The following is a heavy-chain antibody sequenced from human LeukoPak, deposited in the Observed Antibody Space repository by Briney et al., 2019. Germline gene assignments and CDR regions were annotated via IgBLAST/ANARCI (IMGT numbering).Heavy chain of an antibody. Sequence: PSETLSLTCTVTGGSIRSRSDYWGWIRQPPGKGLEWIGSIFYGGSTSYNPSLKSRVTISVDTSKNQFSLEVRSVTAADTAVYFCARHKNYGGRDAFDIWGQGTMVTVSS. D-gene: IGHD4-23*01. CDR1: GGSIRSRSDY. J-gene: IGHJ3*02. V-gene: IGHV4-39*01. CDR2: IFYGGST. CDR3: ARHKNYGGRDAFDI.